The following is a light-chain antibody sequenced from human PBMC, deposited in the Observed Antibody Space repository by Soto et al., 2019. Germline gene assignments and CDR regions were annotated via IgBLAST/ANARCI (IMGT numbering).Light chain of an antibody. Sequence: QSVLTQPPSASGTPGQRVTISCSGSSSNIGSNTVNWYQQLPGTAPKLLIYSNNQRPSGVPDRFSGSKSGTSASLAISGLQSADEDDYYCAAWDDSLNGYVFGPGTKLTAL. CDR2: SNN. CDR1: SSNIGSNT. CDR3: AAWDDSLNGYV. V-gene: IGLV1-44*01. J-gene: IGLJ1*01.